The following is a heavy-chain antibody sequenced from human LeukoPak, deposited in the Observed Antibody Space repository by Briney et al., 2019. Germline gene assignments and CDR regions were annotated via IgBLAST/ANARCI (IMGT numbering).Heavy chain of an antibody. D-gene: IGHD3-3*02. CDR1: GFSVSLNY. J-gene: IGHJ2*01. CDR2: LYSGSDT. Sequence: GGSLTLSCAASGFSVSLNYMNWVRQAPGKGLEWVSILYSGSDTYYADSVRGRFTISRDSSKNMLFLHMNSLRAEDTAVYCARVGGHFHWYLDLWGRGTLVTVSS. V-gene: IGHV3-53*01. CDR3: ARVGGHFHWYLDL.